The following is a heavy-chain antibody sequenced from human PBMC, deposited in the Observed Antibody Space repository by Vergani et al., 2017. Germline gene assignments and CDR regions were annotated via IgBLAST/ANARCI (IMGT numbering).Heavy chain of an antibody. Sequence: VQLVESGGGVVQPGGSLRLSCTASGFTFRSNGMHWVRPGPGKGLEWVAFIWFERSKTYYVDSVKGRFTISRDNSKNTLFLKRNSLRPEDTAIYYCAKMGSVVVTEVAYYFDYWGQGTLVTVSS. J-gene: IGHJ4*02. CDR1: GFTFRSNG. CDR3: AKMGSVVVTEVAYYFDY. CDR2: IWFERSKT. V-gene: IGHV3-30*02. D-gene: IGHD2-21*02.